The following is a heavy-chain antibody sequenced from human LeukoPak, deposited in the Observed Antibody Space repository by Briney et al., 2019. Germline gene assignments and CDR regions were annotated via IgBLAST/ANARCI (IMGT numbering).Heavy chain of an antibody. CDR3: AKDIRGCITMVRGVGDAFDI. CDR1: GFTFDDYA. CDR2: ISWNSGSI. Sequence: SGGSLRLSCAASGFTFDDYAMHWVRQAPGKGLEWVSGISWNSGSIGYADSVKGRFTISTDNAKNSLYLQMNSLRAEDTALYYCAKDIRGCITMVRGVGDAFDIWGQGTMVTVSS. D-gene: IGHD3-10*01. J-gene: IGHJ3*02. V-gene: IGHV3-9*01.